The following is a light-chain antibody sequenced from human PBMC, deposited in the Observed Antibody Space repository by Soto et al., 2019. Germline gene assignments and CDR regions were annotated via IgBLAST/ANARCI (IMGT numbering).Light chain of an antibody. V-gene: IGLV2-23*01. J-gene: IGLJ1*01. Sequence: QSVLAQPASVSGSPGQSITISCTGPSGFVGSFSLVSWYQQHPGKAPKVMISEGHRRPSGVPDRFSGSTSVNSASPTISALQDEQEADHYCCLYIGATTYVFGTGTKVTVL. CDR3: CLYIGATTYV. CDR2: EGH. CDR1: SGFVGSFSL.